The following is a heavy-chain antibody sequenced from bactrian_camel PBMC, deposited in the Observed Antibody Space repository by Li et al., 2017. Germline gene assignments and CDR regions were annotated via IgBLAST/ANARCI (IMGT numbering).Heavy chain of an antibody. D-gene: IGHD4*01. J-gene: IGHJ4*01. CDR3: AQDAGWGSNNDCGRVWYQYNY. Sequence: VQLVESGGGSVQAGGSLTLSCAASPDIYASNYVAWFRQAPGKEREGIASIDSDGAPSFDDSVKGRFTISKDSTKKILYLQMNDLESEDTAMYYCAQDAGWGSNNDCGRVWYQYNYWGQGTQVTVS. CDR2: IDSDGAP. V-gene: IGHV3S53*01. CDR1: PDIYASNY.